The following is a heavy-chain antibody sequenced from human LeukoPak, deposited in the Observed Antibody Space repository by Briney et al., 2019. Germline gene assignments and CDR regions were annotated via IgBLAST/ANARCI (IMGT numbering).Heavy chain of an antibody. Sequence: GGSLRLSCEASGFTFTSHGMSWVRQAPGKGLEWVASIYPDGSQKYYLDSVRGRFTISRDNTKNSLYLQMFSLGAEDTAVYYCARLLGTSTTCYYGGQGTLVTVSS. CDR3: ARLLGTSTTCYY. V-gene: IGHV3-7*01. J-gene: IGHJ4*02. CDR1: GFTFTSHG. CDR2: IYPDGSQK. D-gene: IGHD3-10*01.